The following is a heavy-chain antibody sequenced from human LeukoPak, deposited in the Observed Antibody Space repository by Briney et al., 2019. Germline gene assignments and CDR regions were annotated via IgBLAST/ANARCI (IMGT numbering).Heavy chain of an antibody. CDR2: VSSSSSII. Sequence: GGSLRLSCAASGFTFSSYNMNWVRQAPGKGLEWLTYVSSSSSIIYSADSVKGRFTVSRDNAKNSLYLQMNSLRAEDTAVYYCARGTHQLWFLDYWGQGTLVTVSS. J-gene: IGHJ4*02. V-gene: IGHV3-48*01. CDR3: ARGTHQLWFLDY. CDR1: GFTFSSYN. D-gene: IGHD5-18*01.